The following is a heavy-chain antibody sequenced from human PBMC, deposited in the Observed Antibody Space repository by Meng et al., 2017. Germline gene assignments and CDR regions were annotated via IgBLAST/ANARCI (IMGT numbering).Heavy chain of an antibody. Sequence: GGSLRLSCAASGFTFSSYSMNWVRQAPGKGLEWVSSISSSSSYIYYADSVKGRFTISRDNAKNSLYLQMNSLRAEDTAVYYCARRCSGGSCYHYYYYGMDVWGQGTTVTVS. V-gene: IGHV3-21*01. CDR1: GFTFSSYS. CDR3: ARRCSGGSCYHYYYYGMDV. CDR2: ISSSSSYI. D-gene: IGHD2-15*01. J-gene: IGHJ6*02.